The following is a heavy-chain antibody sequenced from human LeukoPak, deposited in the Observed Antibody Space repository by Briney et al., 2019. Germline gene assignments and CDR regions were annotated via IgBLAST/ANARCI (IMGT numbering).Heavy chain of an antibody. Sequence: SETLSLTCAVYGGSFSGYYWSWIRQPPGKGLEWIGSIYYSGSTYYNPSLKSRVTISVDTSKNQFSLKLSSVTAADTAVYYCAEAGYCSSTSCYSRHDAFDIWGQGTMVTVSS. V-gene: IGHV4-34*01. CDR1: GGSFSGYY. D-gene: IGHD2-2*02. J-gene: IGHJ3*02. CDR2: IYYSGST. CDR3: AEAGYCSSTSCYSRHDAFDI.